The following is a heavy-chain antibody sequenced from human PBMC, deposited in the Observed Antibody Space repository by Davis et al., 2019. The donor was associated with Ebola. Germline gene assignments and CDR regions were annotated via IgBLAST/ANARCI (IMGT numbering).Heavy chain of an antibody. J-gene: IGHJ4*02. CDR2: IRYDGSNK. Sequence: SLNTSCASSGFTFSSYGMHWVRQAPGTVLERVAFIRYDGSNKYYADSVKGRFTISRDNSKNTLYLQMNSLGAEDTAVYYCAKDVYSSGWYEDYWGQGTLVTVSS. CDR3: AKDVYSSGWYEDY. CDR1: GFTFSSYG. D-gene: IGHD6-19*01. V-gene: IGHV3-30*02.